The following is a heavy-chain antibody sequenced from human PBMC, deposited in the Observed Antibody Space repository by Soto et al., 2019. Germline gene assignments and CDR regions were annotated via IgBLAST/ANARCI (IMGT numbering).Heavy chain of an antibody. CDR1: GYTFTSYS. CDR2: ISAYNGNT. Sequence: QVQLVQSGAEVKKPGASVKVSCKASGYTFTSYSISWVRQAPGQGLEWMGWISAYNGNTYHARKLQGRVTMTTDTSTSTYYMELRSLRSDDTAVYYCARDVGYGLIDYWGQGTLVTVSS. J-gene: IGHJ4*02. D-gene: IGHD5-18*01. V-gene: IGHV1-18*01. CDR3: ARDVGYGLIDY.